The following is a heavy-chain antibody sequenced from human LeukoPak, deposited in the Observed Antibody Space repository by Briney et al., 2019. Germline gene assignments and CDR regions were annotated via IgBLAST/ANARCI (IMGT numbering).Heavy chain of an antibody. CDR1: GYTFTNYG. Sequence: ASVKVSCKASGYTFTNYGISWVRQAPGQDLEWMGWISAYNGNTSFAQKLQGRVTMTTDTSTSTAYMDLRSLRSDDTAVYYCARDRLYNYGYYGLDVWGQGTTVTVS. CDR3: ARDRLYNYGYYGLDV. J-gene: IGHJ6*02. V-gene: IGHV1-18*01. CDR2: ISAYNGNT. D-gene: IGHD5-18*01.